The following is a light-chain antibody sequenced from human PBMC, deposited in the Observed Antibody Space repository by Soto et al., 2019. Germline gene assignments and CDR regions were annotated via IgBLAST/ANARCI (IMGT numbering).Light chain of an antibody. CDR2: EVS. CDR3: CSYAGSRILYV. J-gene: IGLJ1*01. CDR1: SSNVGSYNL. V-gene: IGLV2-23*02. Sequence: QSVLTQPASVSGSPGQSITISCTGTSSNVGSYNLVSWYQQHPGKAPKLMIYEVSKRPSGVSNRFSGSKSGNTASLTISGLQAEDEAEYYCCSYAGSRILYVFGTGTKLTVL.